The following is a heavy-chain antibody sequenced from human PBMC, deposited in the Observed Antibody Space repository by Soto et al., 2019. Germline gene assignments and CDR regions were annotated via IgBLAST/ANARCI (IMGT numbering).Heavy chain of an antibody. Sequence: SVKVSCKASGGSFSSYAINWVRQAPGQALEWMGGIIPIFGTADYAQNFQGRVTISADESTSTAYMELSSLRSEDTAVYYCARGVSGGYTCLDYWGQGTLVTV. J-gene: IGHJ4*02. V-gene: IGHV1-69*13. CDR2: IIPIFGTA. CDR3: ARGVSGGYTCLDY. CDR1: GGSFSSYA. D-gene: IGHD3-22*01.